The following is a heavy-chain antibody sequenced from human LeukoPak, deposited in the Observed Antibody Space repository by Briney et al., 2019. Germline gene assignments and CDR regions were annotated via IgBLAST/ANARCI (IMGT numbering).Heavy chain of an antibody. CDR3: ARGVVLGQDDAFDI. V-gene: IGHV4-59*12. CDR2: IFYRGSI. J-gene: IGHJ3*02. Sequence: SETLSLTCTVSGGSISNYYWSWIRQPPGKGLEWIGYIFYRGSIDYSPSLQSRVTISVDTSKNHLSLRLTSVTAADTAVYFCARGVVLGQDDAFDIWGRGTMVTASS. CDR1: GGSISNYY. D-gene: IGHD3/OR15-3a*01.